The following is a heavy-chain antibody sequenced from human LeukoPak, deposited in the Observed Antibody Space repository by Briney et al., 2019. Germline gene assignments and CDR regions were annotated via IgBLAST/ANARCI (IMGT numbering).Heavy chain of an antibody. V-gene: IGHV3-23*01. J-gene: IGHJ6*02. Sequence: GGSLRLSCAASGFTFSSYAMSWVRQAPGKGLEWVSGISGSGVSTYYVDSVQGRFTISRDSSKNTLYLQMNSLRVEDTAVYYCAKGGLRRDYYYGMDVWGQGTTVTVSS. CDR3: AKGGLRRDYYYGMDV. CDR1: GFTFSSYA. CDR2: ISGSGVST.